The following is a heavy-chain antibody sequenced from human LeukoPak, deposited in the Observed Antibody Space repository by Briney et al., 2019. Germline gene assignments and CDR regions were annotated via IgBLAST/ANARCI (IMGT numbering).Heavy chain of an antibody. J-gene: IGHJ3*02. D-gene: IGHD1-26*01. CDR2: ISSNGGST. Sequence: KTGGSLRLSCAASGFTFSSYAMHWVRQAPGKGLEYVSAISSNGGSTYYANSVKGRFTISRDNSKNTLYLQMGSLRAEDMAVYYCARDSTPVGANPLDIWGQGTMVTVSS. V-gene: IGHV3-64*01. CDR3: ARDSTPVGANPLDI. CDR1: GFTFSSYA.